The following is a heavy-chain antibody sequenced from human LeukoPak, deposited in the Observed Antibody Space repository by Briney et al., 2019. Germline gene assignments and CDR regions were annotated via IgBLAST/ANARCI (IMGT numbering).Heavy chain of an antibody. Sequence: GGSLRLSCAASGFTFSSYSMNWVRQAPGKGLEWVSSIGAGGGSTCYADSVKGRLTISRDDSKNTLYVQMNSLRAEDTAVYYCARLRGGWYFDLWGRGTLVTVSS. CDR3: ARLRGGWYFDL. CDR1: GFTFSSYS. V-gene: IGHV3-23*01. CDR2: IGAGGGST. D-gene: IGHD3-10*01. J-gene: IGHJ2*01.